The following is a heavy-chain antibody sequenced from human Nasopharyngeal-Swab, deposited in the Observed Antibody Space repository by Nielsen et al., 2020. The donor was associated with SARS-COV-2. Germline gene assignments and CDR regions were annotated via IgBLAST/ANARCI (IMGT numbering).Heavy chain of an antibody. CDR2: ISYDGSNK. V-gene: IGHV3-30*04. Sequence: LSLTCAASGFTFSSYAMHWVRQAPGKGLEWVAVISYDGSNKYYADSVKGRFTISRDNSKNTLYLQMNSLRAEDTAVYYCARLYSTLGFDYWGQGTLVTVSS. J-gene: IGHJ4*02. CDR3: ARLYSTLGFDY. CDR1: GFTFSSYA. D-gene: IGHD6-13*01.